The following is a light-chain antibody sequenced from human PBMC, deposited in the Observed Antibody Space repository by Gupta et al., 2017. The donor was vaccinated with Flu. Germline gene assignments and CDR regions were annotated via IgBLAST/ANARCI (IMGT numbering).Light chain of an antibody. CDR1: EGVRES. Sequence: GTRSLSPGERATLACRASEGVRESIAWYQQKPGQAPRLIIYDATKRDPGIPPRFTDSGYGTDFTLTINSREPEDFAVYYSQQRNNWPPVTFGQGTRVEIK. J-gene: IGKJ5*01. CDR3: QQRNNWPPVT. CDR2: DAT. V-gene: IGKV3-11*01.